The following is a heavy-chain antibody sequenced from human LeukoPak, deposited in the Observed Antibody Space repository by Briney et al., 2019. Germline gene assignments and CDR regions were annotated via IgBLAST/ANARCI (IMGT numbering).Heavy chain of an antibody. J-gene: IGHJ4*02. CDR2: IYQNGNT. Sequence: PSQTLSLTCAVSGGSISSGGYSWSWIRQPPGKGLEWIGYIYQNGNTYYNPSLKSRVTISVDRSKNQFSLNLSSVTAADTAVYYCARRRGYSSGWATSGPYYFDYWGQGTLVTVSS. V-gene: IGHV4-30-2*01. CDR1: GGSISSGGYS. D-gene: IGHD6-19*01. CDR3: ARRRGYSSGWATSGPYYFDY.